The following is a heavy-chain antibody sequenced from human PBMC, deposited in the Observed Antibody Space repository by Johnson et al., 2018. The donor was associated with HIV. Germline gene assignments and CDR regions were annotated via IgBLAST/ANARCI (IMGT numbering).Heavy chain of an antibody. Sequence: QVQLVESGGGEVQPGRSLRLSCAASGFTFSSYGMHWVRPAPGKGLQWVAAIWDDGNNKYYADSVKGRFTVSRDNSKNTLYLQMNSLRAEDTAMYYCAKSPAKDHGGNSGALAIWGQGTMVTVSS. CDR1: GFTFSSYG. J-gene: IGHJ3*02. CDR3: AKSPAKDHGGNSGALAI. CDR2: IWDDGNNK. D-gene: IGHD4-23*01. V-gene: IGHV3-33*06.